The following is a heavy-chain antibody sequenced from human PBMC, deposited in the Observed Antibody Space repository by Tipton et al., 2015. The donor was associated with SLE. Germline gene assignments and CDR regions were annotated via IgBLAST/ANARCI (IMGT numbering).Heavy chain of an antibody. CDR3: VRDEDRLDF. CDR1: GLFFDVYA. J-gene: IGHJ6*02. CDR2: IRWDSDRI. V-gene: IGHV3-9*01. Sequence: SLRLSCAAYGLFFDVYAMHGVRQAPGKGLEWASGIRWDSDRIGYADSVKGLFTISREDAKNSLYLQMNSLRGDDTAVYYCVRDEDRLDFWGQGTTVTCSS.